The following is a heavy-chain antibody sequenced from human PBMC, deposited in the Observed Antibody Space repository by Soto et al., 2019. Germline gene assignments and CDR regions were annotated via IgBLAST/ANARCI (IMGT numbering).Heavy chain of an antibody. CDR2: INAGNGNT. J-gene: IGHJ6*02. CDR3: ARDLAAAGRVLYYYYGMDV. D-gene: IGHD6-13*01. CDR1: GYTFTSYG. V-gene: IGHV1-3*01. Sequence: ASWKVSCKGCGYTFTSYGMPSVRQAPGQRLEWMGWINAGNGNTKYSQKFQGRVTITRDTSASTAYMELSSLRSEDTAVYYCARDLAAAGRVLYYYYGMDVWGQGTTVTVSS.